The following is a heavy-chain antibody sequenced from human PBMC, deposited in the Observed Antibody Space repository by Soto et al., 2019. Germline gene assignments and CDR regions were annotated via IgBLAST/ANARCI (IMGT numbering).Heavy chain of an antibody. CDR3: ASPPYPECINAVCYPLDY. Sequence: QVQLVQSGAEVKKPGASVKISCKASGYTFTSYYMHWVRQAPGQGLEWMGIINPSGGSTNYAQKLQGRVAMTRAASTSTVNLELNCLRSKDTSVYYCASPPYPECINAVCYPLDYWGQGTLVTVSS. V-gene: IGHV1-46*01. CDR2: INPSGGST. J-gene: IGHJ4*02. D-gene: IGHD2-8*01. CDR1: GYTFTSYY.